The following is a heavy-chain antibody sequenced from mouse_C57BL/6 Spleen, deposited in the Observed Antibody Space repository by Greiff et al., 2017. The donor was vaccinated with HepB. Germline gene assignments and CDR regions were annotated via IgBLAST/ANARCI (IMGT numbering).Heavy chain of an antibody. V-gene: IGHV1-52*01. J-gene: IGHJ2*01. CDR3: ARGADYAHYFDY. Sequence: QVQLKQPGAELVRPGSSVKLSCKASGYTFTSYWMHWVKQRPIQGLEWIGNIDPSDSETHYNQKFKDKATLTVDKSSSTAYMQLSSLTSEDSAVYYCARGADYAHYFDYWGQGTTLTVSS. CDR2: IDPSDSET. D-gene: IGHD2-4*01. CDR1: GYTFTSYW.